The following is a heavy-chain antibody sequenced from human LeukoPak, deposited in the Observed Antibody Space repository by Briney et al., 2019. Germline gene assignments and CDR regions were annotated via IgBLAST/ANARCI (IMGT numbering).Heavy chain of an antibody. CDR2: ISASGGHT. J-gene: IGHJ4*02. Sequence: PGGSLRLSCAASGFTFSSYSMNWVRQAPGKGLEWVSAISASGGHTYYTDAVKGRFTISRDNYKNMLYLQLNSLTAEDTAVYFCAKNGNSYYGSGGYSDFDYWGQGTLVTVSS. V-gene: IGHV3-23*01. D-gene: IGHD3-10*01. CDR3: AKNGNSYYGSGGYSDFDY. CDR1: GFTFSSYS.